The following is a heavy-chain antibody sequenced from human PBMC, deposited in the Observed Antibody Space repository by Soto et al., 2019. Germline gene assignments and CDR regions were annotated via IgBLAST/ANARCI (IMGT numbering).Heavy chain of an antibody. CDR2: INHSGST. CDR1: GGSFSGYY. J-gene: IGHJ4*02. Sequence: QVQLQQWGAGLLKPSETLSLTCAVYGGSFSGYYWSWIRQPPGKGLEWIGEINHSGSTNYNPSLKSRVTISVDTSKNQFSLKLSSVPAADTAVYYCARGPDYDFWSGYSFFYWGQGTLVTVSS. CDR3: ARGPDYDFWSGYSFFY. D-gene: IGHD3-3*01. V-gene: IGHV4-34*01.